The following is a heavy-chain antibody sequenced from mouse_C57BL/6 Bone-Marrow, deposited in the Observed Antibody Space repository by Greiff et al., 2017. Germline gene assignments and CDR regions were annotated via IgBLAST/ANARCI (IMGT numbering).Heavy chain of an antibody. V-gene: IGHV2-9-1*01. J-gene: IGHJ2*01. CDR3: AHLPFYYGSSYFDY. CDR1: GFSLTSYA. Sequence: VQLQESGPGLVAPSQSLSITCTVSGFSLTSYAISWVRQPPGKGLAWLGVIWTGGGTNYNSALKSRLSISKDNSKSQVFLKMNSLQTDDTARYYCAHLPFYYGSSYFDYWGQGTTLTVSA. D-gene: IGHD1-1*01. CDR2: IWTGGGT.